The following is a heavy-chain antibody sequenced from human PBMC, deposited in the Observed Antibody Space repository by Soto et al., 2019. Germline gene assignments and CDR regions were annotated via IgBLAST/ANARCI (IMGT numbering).Heavy chain of an antibody. CDR2: INAGNGNT. CDR3: AREAEYYYGSGRRWFDP. V-gene: IGHV1-3*01. D-gene: IGHD3-10*01. Sequence: QVQLVQSGAEVKKPGASVKVSCKASGYTFTSYAMHWVRQAPGQRLEWMGWINAGNGNTKYTQKFQGRVTITRDTSASTAYMELSSLRSEDTAVYYCAREAEYYYGSGRRWFDPWGQGTLVTVSS. CDR1: GYTFTSYA. J-gene: IGHJ5*02.